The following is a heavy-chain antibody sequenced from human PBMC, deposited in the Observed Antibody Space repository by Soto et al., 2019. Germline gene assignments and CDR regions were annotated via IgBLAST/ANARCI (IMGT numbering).Heavy chain of an antibody. CDR2: IRTKTFGGTA. D-gene: IGHD5-18*01. Sequence: EVQVVESGGGLVQPGQSLRLSCFASGFTFGDSAFSWARQAPGKGLGWVGFIRTKTFGGTAEYAASVKGRFSISRDDSKSIAYLQMNSLKTEDTAVYYCIRDMKYSYYFEAGHWGQGTLVTVSS. J-gene: IGHJ4*02. V-gene: IGHV3-49*04. CDR1: GFTFGDSA. CDR3: IRDMKYSYYFEAGH.